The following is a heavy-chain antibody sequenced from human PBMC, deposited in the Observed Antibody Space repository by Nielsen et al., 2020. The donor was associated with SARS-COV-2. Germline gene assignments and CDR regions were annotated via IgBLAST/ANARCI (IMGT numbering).Heavy chain of an antibody. CDR1: GFTFSSYA. D-gene: IGHD5-24*01. J-gene: IGHJ4*02. CDR2: ISGSGGST. Sequence: GESLKISCAASGFTFSSYAMSWVRQAPGKGLEWVSAISGSGGSTYYADSVKGRFTISRDNSKNTLYLQMNSLRAEDMAVYYCAKETEMATIMSLKKDYWGQGTLVTVSS. CDR3: AKETEMATIMSLKKDY. V-gene: IGHV3-23*01.